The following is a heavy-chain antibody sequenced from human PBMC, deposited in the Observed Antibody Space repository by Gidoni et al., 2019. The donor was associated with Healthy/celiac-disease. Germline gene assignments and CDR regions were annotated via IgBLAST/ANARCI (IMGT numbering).Heavy chain of an antibody. V-gene: IGHV2-26*01. D-gene: IGHD3-22*01. J-gene: IGHJ3*02. CDR1: GFSLSNARLG. CDR2: IFSNDEK. CDR3: ARAPYYDPALDI. Sequence: QGTLKESGPVLVKPTETLTLTCTVSGFSLSNARLGVSWIRQPQWKAREWLAHIFSNDEKSYSTSLKSRLTISKDTSKSQVVLTMTNMDPVDTATYYCARAPYYDPALDIWGQGTMVTVSS.